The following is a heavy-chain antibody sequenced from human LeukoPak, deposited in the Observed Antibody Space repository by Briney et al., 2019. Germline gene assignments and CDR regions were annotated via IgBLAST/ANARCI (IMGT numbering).Heavy chain of an antibody. D-gene: IGHD3-10*01. CDR2: IYYSGST. J-gene: IGHJ4*02. CDR1: GGSFSGYY. V-gene: IGHV4-59*01. Sequence: PSETLSLTCAVYGGSFSGYYWSWIRQPPGKGLEWIGYIYYSGSTNYNPSLKSRVTISVDTSKNQFSLKLSSVTAADTAVYYCARGANYYGSSYYDYWGQGTLVTVSS. CDR3: ARGANYYGSSYYDY.